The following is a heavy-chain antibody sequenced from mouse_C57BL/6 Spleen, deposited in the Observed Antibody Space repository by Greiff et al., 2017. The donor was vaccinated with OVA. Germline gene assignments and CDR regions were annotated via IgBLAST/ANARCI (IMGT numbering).Heavy chain of an antibody. D-gene: IGHD3-2*02. CDR2: IYPGSGST. CDR3: ATAAQAPWFAY. V-gene: IGHV1-55*01. J-gene: IGHJ3*01. CDR1: GYTFTSYW. Sequence: QVHVKQPGAELVKPGASVKMSCKASGYTFTSYWITWVKQRPGQGLEWIGDIYPGSGSTNYNEKFKSKATLTVDTSSSTAYMQLSSLTSEDSAVYYCATAAQAPWFAYWGQGTLVTVSA.